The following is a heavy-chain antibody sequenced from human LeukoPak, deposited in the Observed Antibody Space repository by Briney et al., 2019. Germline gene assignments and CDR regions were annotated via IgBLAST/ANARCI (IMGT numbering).Heavy chain of an antibody. V-gene: IGHV1-18*01. J-gene: IGHJ6*03. CDR2: ISGSNGNT. D-gene: IGHD3-10*01. CDR3: AREGELLWFGTYYYYMDV. CDR1: GYTFTSYG. Sequence: ASVKVSCKASGYTFTSYGISWVRQAPGQGLEWMGWISGSNGNTNYAQKLQGRVTMTRNTSISTAYMELSSLRSEDTAVYYCAREGELLWFGTYYYYMDVWGKGTTVTISS.